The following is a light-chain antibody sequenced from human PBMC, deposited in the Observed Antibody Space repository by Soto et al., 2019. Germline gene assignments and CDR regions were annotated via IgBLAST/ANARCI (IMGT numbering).Light chain of an antibody. Sequence: QSALTQPPSASGSPGQSVTISCTGTSSDVGAYKYVSWYQQYPGKAPKLMIYEVSKRPSGVPDRFSGSKSGNTASLTVSGLQAEDEADSVGSNIWVFGGGTKVTVL. CDR1: SSDVGAYKY. CDR2: EVS. V-gene: IGLV2-8*01. CDR3: SNIWV. J-gene: IGLJ3*02.